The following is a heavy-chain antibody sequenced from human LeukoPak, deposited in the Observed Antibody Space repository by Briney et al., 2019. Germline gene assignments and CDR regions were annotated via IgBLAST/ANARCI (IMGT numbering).Heavy chain of an antibody. D-gene: IGHD1-26*01. J-gene: IGHJ4*02. V-gene: IGHV3-30*03. CDR2: ISYDGSNR. Sequence: GGSLRLSCAASGFTFSSYGMHWVRQAPGKGLEWVAVISYDGSNRYYADSVKGRFTISRDNAKNSLYLQMNSLRAEDTALYYCARDSLGVGATRGGLDYWGQGTLVTVSS. CDR1: GFTFSSYG. CDR3: ARDSLGVGATRGGLDY.